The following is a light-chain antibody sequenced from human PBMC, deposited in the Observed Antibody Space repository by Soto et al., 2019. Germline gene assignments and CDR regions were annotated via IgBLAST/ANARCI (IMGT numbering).Light chain of an antibody. Sequence: EIVLTQSPGTLSLSPGERATLSCRASQSVSSSYLAWYQQKPGQAPRLLIYAASSRATGIPDRFSGSGSGTDFTVIISTLEPEDFAVDFWQQYGSSPLTFGGGTKVEIK. CDR1: QSVSSSY. V-gene: IGKV3-20*01. CDR2: AAS. CDR3: QQYGSSPLT. J-gene: IGKJ4*01.